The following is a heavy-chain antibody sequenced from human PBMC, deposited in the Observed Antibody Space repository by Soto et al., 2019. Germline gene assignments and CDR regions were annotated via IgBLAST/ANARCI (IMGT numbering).Heavy chain of an antibody. Sequence: SEPLSRTFSVYGGSFSGYYWSSILLSPGNVLEWIGEINDSGSTNCNPSLKSRVTISVDTSKTQFSLKLSYVTAADTAVYYCARGHKYSSSLRVMGRYYYHGMDVWGQGTTVTVSS. CDR2: INDSGST. J-gene: IGHJ6*02. CDR1: GGSFSGYY. D-gene: IGHD6-13*01. V-gene: IGHV4-34*01. CDR3: ARGHKYSSSLRVMGRYYYHGMDV.